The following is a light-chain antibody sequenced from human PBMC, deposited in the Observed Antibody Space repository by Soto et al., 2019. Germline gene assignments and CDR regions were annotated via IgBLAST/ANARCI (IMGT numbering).Light chain of an antibody. CDR1: QTISSN. J-gene: IGKJ4*01. Sequence: EVVMTQSPATLSASPGERATLSCRASQTISSNVAWYQQKPGQAPRLLIYGASTRATGIPARFSGSGSGTEFTLTISSLQSEDFAVYYCQQYNDWPPLPFGGGTKVEIK. V-gene: IGKV3-15*01. CDR3: QQYNDWPPLP. CDR2: GAS.